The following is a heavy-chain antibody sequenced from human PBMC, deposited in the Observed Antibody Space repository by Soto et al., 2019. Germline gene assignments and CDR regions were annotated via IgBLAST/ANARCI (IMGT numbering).Heavy chain of an antibody. V-gene: IGHV1-69*06. CDR1: GGTFSSYA. CDR2: IIPIFGTA. J-gene: IGHJ4*02. Sequence: SVKVSCKASGGTFSSYAISWVRQAPGQGLEWMGGIIPIFGTANYAQKFQGRVTITADKSTSTAYMELSSLRSEDTAVYYCATRPPYSSSSLSWGSSFDYWGQGTLVTVSS. D-gene: IGHD6-6*01. CDR3: ATRPPYSSSSLSWGSSFDY.